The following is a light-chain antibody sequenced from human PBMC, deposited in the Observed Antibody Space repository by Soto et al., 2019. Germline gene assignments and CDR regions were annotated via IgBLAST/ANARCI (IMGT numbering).Light chain of an antibody. CDR1: QSVSSN. V-gene: IGKV3-15*01. CDR3: QQYDNWPVT. J-gene: IGKJ4*01. Sequence: EIVMTQSPATLSVSPWERATLSCRASQSVSSNLAWYQQQPGQAPRLLIYGASTTATGIPARFSGSGSGTEFTLTINSLQSEDFAVYYCQQYDNWPVTFGGGTKVDIK. CDR2: GAS.